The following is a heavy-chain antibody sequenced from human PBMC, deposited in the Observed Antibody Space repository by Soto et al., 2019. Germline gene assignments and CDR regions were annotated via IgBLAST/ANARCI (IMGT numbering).Heavy chain of an antibody. V-gene: IGHV3-23*01. CDR3: AKAKNDYNWDNRPPFDY. D-gene: IGHD1-20*01. CDR1: GFTLRNYA. CDR2: ISANDVGT. J-gene: IGHJ4*02. Sequence: LRLSCEASGFTLRNYAMTWIRQAPGKGLEWVSLISANDVGTYYAESVKTRFTISTDQSRNTVYLQMDSLRADDTAIYYCAKAKNDYNWDNRPPFDYWGQGTLVTV.